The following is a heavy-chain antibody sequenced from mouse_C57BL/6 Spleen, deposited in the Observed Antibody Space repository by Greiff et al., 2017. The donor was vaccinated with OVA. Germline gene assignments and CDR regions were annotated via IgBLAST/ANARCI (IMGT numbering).Heavy chain of an antibody. Sequence: QVQLQQPGAELVKPGASVKLSCTASGYTFTSYWLTWVKQRLGQGLVWIGDIYPGSGSTNYNAKFKNKATLTVDTSSSTAYMQLSSLTSEDSAVDYCARTRDGDAMDYWGQGTSVTVSS. J-gene: IGHJ4*01. CDR2: IYPGSGST. CDR1: GYTFTSYW. D-gene: IGHD3-1*01. CDR3: ARTRDGDAMDY. V-gene: IGHV1-55*01.